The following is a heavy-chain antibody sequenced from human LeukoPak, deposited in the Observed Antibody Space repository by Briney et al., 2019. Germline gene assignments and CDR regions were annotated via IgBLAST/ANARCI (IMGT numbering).Heavy chain of an antibody. D-gene: IGHD3-10*01. CDR2: VSYDGSNK. Sequence: GRSLRPSCTASGFRFSSYGIHWVRQTPGKGLEWVALVSYDGSNKDYADSVKGRFTISRDNSKNTVYLQINSLRAEDTAVYYCAREMGSVYFDYWGQRTLVTVSS. J-gene: IGHJ4*02. V-gene: IGHV3-33*01. CDR1: GFRFSSYG. CDR3: AREMGSVYFDY.